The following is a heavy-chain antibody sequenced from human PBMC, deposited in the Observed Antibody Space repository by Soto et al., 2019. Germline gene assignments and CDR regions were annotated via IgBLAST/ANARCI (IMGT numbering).Heavy chain of an antibody. D-gene: IGHD3-22*01. CDR1: GGSISSGGYS. J-gene: IGHJ6*02. CDR3: ARGPRYYYDSSGYPSDYYGMDV. V-gene: IGHV4-30-2*01. CDR2: IYHSGST. Sequence: SETLSLTCAVSGGSISSGGYSWSWIRQPPGKGLEWIGYIYHSGSTYYNPSLKSRVTISVDRSKNQFSLKLSSVTAADTAVYYCARGPRYYYDSSGYPSDYYGMDVWGQGTTVTVSS.